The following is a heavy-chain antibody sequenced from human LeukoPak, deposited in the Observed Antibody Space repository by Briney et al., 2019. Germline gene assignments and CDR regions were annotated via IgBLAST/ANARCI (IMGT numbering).Heavy chain of an antibody. CDR2: INHRGST. Sequence: SETLSLTCAVYGGSFSDYYWTWIRQPPGKGLEWIGEINHRGSTHYNPSLKCRVTISVDTSKKQFSLKLSSVTAADTAVYYCATYSTGFDIWGQGTVVTVSS. V-gene: IGHV4-34*01. J-gene: IGHJ3*02. CDR3: ATYSTGFDI. D-gene: IGHD6-19*01. CDR1: GGSFSDYY.